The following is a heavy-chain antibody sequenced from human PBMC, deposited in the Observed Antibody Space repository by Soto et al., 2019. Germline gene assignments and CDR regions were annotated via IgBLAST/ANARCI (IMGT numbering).Heavy chain of an antibody. J-gene: IGHJ4*02. CDR3: VKDLGTTVIPY. CDR1: GFSFSDYY. D-gene: IGHD1-1*01. CDR2: ISENGRTR. Sequence: PGGSLRLSCLASGFSFSDYYMNWIRQAPGKGLEWVSYISENGRTRRHADSVEGRFTISRDNAKKSVYLQMDSPRAEDTAVYYCVKDLGTTVIPYWGQGTLVTVSS. V-gene: IGHV3-11*01.